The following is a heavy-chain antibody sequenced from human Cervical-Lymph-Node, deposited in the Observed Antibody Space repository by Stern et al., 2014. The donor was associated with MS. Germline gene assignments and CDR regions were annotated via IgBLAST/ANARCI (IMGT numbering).Heavy chain of an antibody. D-gene: IGHD5-18*01. Sequence: MQLVESGAEVKKPGSSVKVSCKASGGTFNNHVISWVREAPGQGLEWMGGIIPMFGTADYAQRFQGRVKITADKSTSTVHMELSSLTSEDTAMYYCANRDMGYSYGRHDYWGQGTLVTVSS. J-gene: IGHJ4*02. CDR1: GGTFNNHV. CDR2: IIPMFGTA. V-gene: IGHV1-69*06. CDR3: ANRDMGYSYGRHDY.